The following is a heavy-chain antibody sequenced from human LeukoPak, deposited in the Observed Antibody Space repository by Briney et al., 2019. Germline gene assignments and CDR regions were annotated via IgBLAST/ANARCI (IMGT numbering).Heavy chain of an antibody. V-gene: IGHV4-34*01. J-gene: IGHJ4*02. CDR1: GGSFSDYY. CDR3: ASRPLAVYSSGWVYYFDY. D-gene: IGHD6-19*01. Sequence: SETLSLTCAVYGGSFSDYYWSWIRQPPGKGLDWIGEINHSGSTNYNPSLKSRVTISVDTSKNQFSLKLSSVTAADTAVYYCASRPLAVYSSGWVYYFDYWGQGTLVTVSS. CDR2: INHSGST.